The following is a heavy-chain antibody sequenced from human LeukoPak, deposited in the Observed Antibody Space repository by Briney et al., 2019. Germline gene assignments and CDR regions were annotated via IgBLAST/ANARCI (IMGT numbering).Heavy chain of an antibody. CDR2: IRYDGSNK. V-gene: IGHV3-30*02. D-gene: IGHD6-6*01. CDR1: GFTFSSYG. CDR3: ASTPQATRPSRGSGHTFDY. Sequence: PGGSLRLSCAASGFTFSSYGMHWVRQAPGKGLEWVAFIRYDGSNKYYADSVKGRFTIPRDNSKNTLYLQMNSLRAEDTAVYYCASTPQATRPSRGSGHTFDYWGQGTLVTVSS. J-gene: IGHJ4*02.